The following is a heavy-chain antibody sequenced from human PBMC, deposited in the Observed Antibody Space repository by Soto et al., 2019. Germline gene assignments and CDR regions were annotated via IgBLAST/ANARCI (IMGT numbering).Heavy chain of an antibody. V-gene: IGHV3-33*01. CDR1: GFTFSSYG. CDR3: ARVIQLDRRDYYYGMDV. Sequence: PGGSLRLSCAASGFTFSSYGMHWVRQAPGKGLEWVAVIWYDGSNKYYADSVKGRFTISRDNSKNTLYLQMNSLRAEDTAVYYRARVIQLDRRDYYYGMDVWGQGTTVTVSS. D-gene: IGHD5-18*01. CDR2: IWYDGSNK. J-gene: IGHJ6*02.